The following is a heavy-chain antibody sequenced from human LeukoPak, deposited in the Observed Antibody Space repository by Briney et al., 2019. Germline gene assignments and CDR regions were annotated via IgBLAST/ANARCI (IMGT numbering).Heavy chain of an antibody. J-gene: IGHJ4*02. Sequence: GASVKVSCKASGYTFTSYAMHWVRQAPGQRLEWMGWINAGNGNTKYSQKFQGRVTITRYTSASTAYMELSSLRSEDTAVYYCARDGEYSGSYYDYWGQGTLVTVSS. D-gene: IGHD1-26*01. CDR3: ARDGEYSGSYYDY. V-gene: IGHV1-3*01. CDR1: GYTFTSYA. CDR2: INAGNGNT.